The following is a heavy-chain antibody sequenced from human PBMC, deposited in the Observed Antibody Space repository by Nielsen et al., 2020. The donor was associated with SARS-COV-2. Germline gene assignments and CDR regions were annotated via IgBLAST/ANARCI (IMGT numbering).Heavy chain of an antibody. D-gene: IGHD3-22*01. Sequence: SETLSLTCAVSGDSVSSHDWWTWVRQSPGKGLEWIGEVSHSGSTNYNPSLKSRVTLSMDKSKNQFSLKLSSVTAADTAVYYCALYYDSSGYYGIGFGNWFDPWGQGTLVTVSS. CDR2: VSHSGST. J-gene: IGHJ5*02. CDR3: ALYYDSSGYYGIGFGNWFDP. V-gene: IGHV4-4*02. CDR1: GDSVSSHDW.